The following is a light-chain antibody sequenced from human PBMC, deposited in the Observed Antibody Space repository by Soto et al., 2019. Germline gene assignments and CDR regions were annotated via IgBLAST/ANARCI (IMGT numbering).Light chain of an antibody. CDR1: SSDVGAYNF. V-gene: IGLV2-14*03. CDR3: RSYTSSSTHV. Sequence: QSALTQPASVSGSPGQSITISCTGTSSDVGAYNFVSWYQQHPGKVPKLMIFDVSSRPSGVSDRFSGSKSGITASLTISGLQADDEGDYYCRSYTSSSTHVFGSGTKLTVL. CDR2: DVS. J-gene: IGLJ1*01.